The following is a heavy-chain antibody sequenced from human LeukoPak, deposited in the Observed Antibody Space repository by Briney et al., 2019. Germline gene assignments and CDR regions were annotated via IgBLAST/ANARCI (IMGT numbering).Heavy chain of an antibody. CDR3: ARDLGIAAAGNN. Sequence: GGSLRLSCAASGFTFDDYGMSWVRQAPGKGLEWVSGINWNGGSTGYADSVKGRFTISRDNAKSSLYLQMNSLRAEDTALYYCARDLGIAAAGNNWGQGTLVTVSS. D-gene: IGHD6-13*01. J-gene: IGHJ4*02. CDR2: INWNGGST. V-gene: IGHV3-20*04. CDR1: GFTFDDYG.